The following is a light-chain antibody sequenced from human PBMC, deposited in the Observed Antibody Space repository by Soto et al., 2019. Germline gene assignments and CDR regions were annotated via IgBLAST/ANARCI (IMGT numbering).Light chain of an antibody. CDR3: QQYATSPFT. CDR1: QSVSSSY. Sequence: EIVLTQSPGTLSLSPGKGATLACRASQSVSSSYLAWYQQRPGQAPRLLTYGVFSRATGIPDRFSGSGSGTGFTLSIRRLEPEDFAVYYCQQYATSPFTFGQGTKLEIK. V-gene: IGKV3-20*01. CDR2: GVF. J-gene: IGKJ2*01.